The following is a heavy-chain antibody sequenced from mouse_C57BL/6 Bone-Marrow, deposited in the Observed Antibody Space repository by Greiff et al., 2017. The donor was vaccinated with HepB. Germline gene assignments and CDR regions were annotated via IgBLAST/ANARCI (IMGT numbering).Heavy chain of an antibody. CDR3: TTYGWDWYFDV. V-gene: IGHV14-4*01. CDR2: IDPENSDT. J-gene: IGHJ1*03. D-gene: IGHD1-1*02. CDR1: GFNIKDDY. Sequence: VQLKESGAELVRPGASVKLSCTASGFNIKDDYMHWVKQRPEQGLEWIGWIDPENSDTEYASKFQGKATITADTSSNTAYLQLSSLTSEDTAVYYCTTYGWDWYFDVWGTGTTVTVSS.